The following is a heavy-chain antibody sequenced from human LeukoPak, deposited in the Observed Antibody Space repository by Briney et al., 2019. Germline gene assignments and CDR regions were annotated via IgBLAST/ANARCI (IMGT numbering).Heavy chain of an antibody. Sequence: GGSLRLSCAASGFTFSSYSMNWVRQAPGRGLEWVSYISSSSSTIYYADSVKGRFTISRDNAKNSLYLQMNSLRAEDTAVYYCAKDSPVATRWGQGTLVTVSS. D-gene: IGHD2-15*01. V-gene: IGHV3-48*01. CDR3: AKDSPVATR. CDR1: GFTFSSYS. J-gene: IGHJ4*02. CDR2: ISSSSSTI.